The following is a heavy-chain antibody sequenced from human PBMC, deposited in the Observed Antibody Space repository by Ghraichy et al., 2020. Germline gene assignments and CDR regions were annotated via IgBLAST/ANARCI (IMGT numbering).Heavy chain of an antibody. Sequence: SQTLSLTCTVSGGSISTDYWSWIRQPPGKGLEWIGDIYYSGSTNYNPSLKSRVTISVDTSKNQFSLKLSSVTAADTAVYYCVRLSSDGYRIFDYWGQGTQVTVSS. V-gene: IGHV4-59*01. CDR3: VRLSSDGYRIFDY. D-gene: IGHD5-24*01. J-gene: IGHJ4*02. CDR2: IYYSGST. CDR1: GGSISTDY.